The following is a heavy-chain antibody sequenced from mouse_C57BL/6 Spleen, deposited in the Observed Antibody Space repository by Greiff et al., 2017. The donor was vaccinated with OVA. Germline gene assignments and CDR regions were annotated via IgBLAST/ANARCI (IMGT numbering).Heavy chain of an antibody. J-gene: IGHJ2*01. CDR3: ARWGSSGYFDY. CDR1: GYTFNSYW. CDR2: IDPSDSYT. D-gene: IGHD3-2*02. Sequence: QVQLQQPGAELVMPGASVKLSCKASGYTFNSYWMHWVKQRPGQGLEWIGEIDPSDSYTNYNQKFKGKSTLTVDKSSSTAYMQLSSLTSEDSAVYYCARWGSSGYFDYWGQGTTLTVSS. V-gene: IGHV1-69*01.